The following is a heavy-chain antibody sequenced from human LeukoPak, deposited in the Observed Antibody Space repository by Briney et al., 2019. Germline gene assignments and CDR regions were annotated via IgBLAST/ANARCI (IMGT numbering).Heavy chain of an antibody. Sequence: GGSLRLSCAASGFTLRSYDMHWVRQVTGKGLEWVSAIGISDDTYYQGSVKGRFTISRENAKNSLYLQMNSLTAGDAAVYYCARGGIQVSGIDEIDYWGQGTLVTVSS. J-gene: IGHJ4*02. CDR1: GFTLRSYD. CDR2: IGISDDT. CDR3: ARGGIQVSGIDEIDY. D-gene: IGHD6-19*01. V-gene: IGHV3-13*01.